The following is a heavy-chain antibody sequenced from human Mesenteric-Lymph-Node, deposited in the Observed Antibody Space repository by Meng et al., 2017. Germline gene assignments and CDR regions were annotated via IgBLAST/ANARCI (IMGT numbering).Heavy chain of an antibody. D-gene: IGHD1-26*01. Sequence: QVHLQQSCPRLVKPSQTLSLTCVISGDSVSSNSVAWAWIRQSRSRGLEWLGRTYYRSKWYNDYAMFVKSRITISQDTSKNQLSLQLNSVTPEDTAVYYCARHNGGTYRFDCWGQGTLVTVSS. CDR1: GDSVSSNSVA. CDR3: ARHNGGTYRFDC. CDR2: TYYRSKWYN. V-gene: IGHV6-1*01. J-gene: IGHJ4*02.